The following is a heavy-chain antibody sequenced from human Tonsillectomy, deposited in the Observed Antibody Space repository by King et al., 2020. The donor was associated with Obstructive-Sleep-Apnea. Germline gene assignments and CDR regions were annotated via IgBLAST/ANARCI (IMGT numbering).Heavy chain of an antibody. CDR3: ARDAVGHAFDI. Sequence: QLVQSGGGVVQPGRSLRLSCAASGFTFSSYGMQWVRQAPGKGLEWVAFIRYDGRNKYYADSVKGRFTTSRDNPKNTLYLQMSSLRAEDAALYYCARDAVGHAFDIWGQGTMVTVSS. J-gene: IGHJ3*02. D-gene: IGHD1-26*01. CDR1: GFTFSSYG. V-gene: IGHV3-30*02. CDR2: IRYDGRNK.